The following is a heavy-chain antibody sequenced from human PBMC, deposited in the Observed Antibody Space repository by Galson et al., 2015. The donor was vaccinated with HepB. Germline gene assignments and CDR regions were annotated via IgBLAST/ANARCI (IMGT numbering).Heavy chain of an antibody. V-gene: IGHV1-18*01. CDR2: VSGYDGSA. CDR3: ARDSRLELHLNNYYSYGMDV. D-gene: IGHD1-7*01. J-gene: IGHJ6*02. Sequence: SVKVSCKVSGYDFNKYGLSWVRQAPGQGLEWMGWVSGYDGSANYAQKFQGRVTMTTEKSTGTAYMEMRSLRSDDTAVYYCARDSRLELHLNNYYSYGMDVWGQGTAVTVS. CDR1: GYDFNKYG.